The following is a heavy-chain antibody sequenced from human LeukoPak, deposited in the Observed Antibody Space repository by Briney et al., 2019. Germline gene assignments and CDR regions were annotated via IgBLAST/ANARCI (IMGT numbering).Heavy chain of an antibody. Sequence: PSDTLALTCAVYGGSFSGYYWSWIRQPPGKGLEWIGEINHSGSTNYNPSLKSRVTISVDTSKNQFSLKLSSVTAADTAVYYCASRGMYYYDSSGYPYWGQGTLVTVSS. V-gene: IGHV4-34*01. J-gene: IGHJ4*02. D-gene: IGHD3-22*01. CDR3: ASRGMYYYDSSGYPY. CDR2: INHSGST. CDR1: GGSFSGYY.